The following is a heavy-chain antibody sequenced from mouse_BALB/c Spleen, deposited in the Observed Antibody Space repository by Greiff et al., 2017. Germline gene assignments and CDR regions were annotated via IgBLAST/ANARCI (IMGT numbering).Heavy chain of an antibody. CDR2: ISSGGST. V-gene: IGHV5-6-5*01. Sequence: EVMLVESGGGLVKPGGSLKLSCAASGFTFSSYAMSWVRQTPEKRLEWVASISSGGSTYYPDSVKGRFTISRDNARNILYLQMSRLRSEDTAMYYCARHFYGYDIAYWGPGTLVTVSA. CDR1: GFTFSSYA. D-gene: IGHD2-2*01. J-gene: IGHJ3*01. CDR3: ARHFYGYDIAY.